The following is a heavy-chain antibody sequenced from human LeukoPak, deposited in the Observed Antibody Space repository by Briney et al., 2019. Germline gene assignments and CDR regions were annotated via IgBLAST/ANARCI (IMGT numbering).Heavy chain of an antibody. V-gene: IGHV4-34*01. D-gene: IGHD2-21*02. CDR2: INHSGST. Sequence: SETLSLTCAVYGGSFSGYYWSWIRQPPGKGLEWIGEINHSGSTNYNPSLKSRVTISVDTSKNQFSLKLSSVTAADTAVYYCARERGQDIVVVTAIPRLDYWGQGTLVTVSP. CDR1: GGSFSGYY. J-gene: IGHJ4*02. CDR3: ARERGQDIVVVTAIPRLDY.